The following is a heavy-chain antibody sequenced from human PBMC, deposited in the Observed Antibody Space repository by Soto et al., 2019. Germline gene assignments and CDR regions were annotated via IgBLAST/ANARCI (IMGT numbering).Heavy chain of an antibody. J-gene: IGHJ4*02. V-gene: IGHV3-7*01. CDR2: IKQDGSEK. CDR3: ARAYYDFWSGYFEY. Sequence: PGGSLRLSCAPSGFTFSSYWMSWVRQAPGKGLDWVAHIKQDGSEKYYVDSVKGRVTISRDNAKNSLYLQMNSLRAEATAVYGCARAYYDFWSGYFEYWGQGTLVTVTS. CDR1: GFTFSSYW. D-gene: IGHD3-3*01.